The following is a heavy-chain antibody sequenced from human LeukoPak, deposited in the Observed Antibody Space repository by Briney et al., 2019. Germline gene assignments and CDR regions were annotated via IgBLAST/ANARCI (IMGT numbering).Heavy chain of an antibody. D-gene: IGHD3-3*01. CDR1: GFDFSSNW. Sequence: GGSLRLSCAASGFDFSSNWMHWVRHAPGQGLVWVSRIKGDGISTNYADSVKGRFTISRDIAKNTLYLQMNSLRAEDTGVYYCAKDHYWSIDYWGRGTLVAVSS. J-gene: IGHJ4*02. V-gene: IGHV3-74*01. CDR2: IKGDGIST. CDR3: AKDHYWSIDY.